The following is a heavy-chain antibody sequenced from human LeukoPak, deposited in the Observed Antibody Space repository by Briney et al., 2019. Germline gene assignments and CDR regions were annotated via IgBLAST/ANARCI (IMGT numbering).Heavy chain of an antibody. D-gene: IGHD1-26*01. CDR3: AREWAGGSYLY. CDR2: INHSGST. CDR1: GGSFSGYY. Sequence: SETLSLTCAVYGGSFSGYYWSWIRQPPGKGLEWIGEINHSGSTNYNPSLKSRVTISVDTSKNQLSLKLSSVTAADTAVYYCAREWAGGSYLYWGQGTLVTVSS. V-gene: IGHV4-34*01. J-gene: IGHJ4*02.